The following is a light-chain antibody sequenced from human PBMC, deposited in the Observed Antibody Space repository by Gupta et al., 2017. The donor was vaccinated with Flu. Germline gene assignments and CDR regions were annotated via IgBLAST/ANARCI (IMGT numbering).Light chain of an antibody. CDR2: EDD. V-gene: IGLV6-57*01. J-gene: IGLJ3*02. CDR3: QSYNSNNQGV. CDR1: SGSIANNY. Sequence: VTLPCTRSSGSIANNYVQWYQQRPGSSPTTVIYEDDQRPSGVPARFSGSIDSSSNSASLTISGLKTEDEADYYCQSYNSNNQGVFGGGTKLTVL.